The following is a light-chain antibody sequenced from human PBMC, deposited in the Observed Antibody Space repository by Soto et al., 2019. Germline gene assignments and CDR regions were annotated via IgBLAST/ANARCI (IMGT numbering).Light chain of an antibody. Sequence: DIQLTQSPSSLSASVGDRVIITCRTSQSISNYLNWYQQKPGKAPKLLIYGASSLQSGVPSRFSGSGSGTDFTLTISSLQPEDFGTYYCQQSFSTPRTFGQGTKVDIK. J-gene: IGKJ1*01. CDR2: GAS. V-gene: IGKV1-39*01. CDR3: QQSFSTPRT. CDR1: QSISNY.